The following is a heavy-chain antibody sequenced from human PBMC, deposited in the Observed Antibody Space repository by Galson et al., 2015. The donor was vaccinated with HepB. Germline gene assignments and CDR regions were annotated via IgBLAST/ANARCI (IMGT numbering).Heavy chain of an antibody. J-gene: IGHJ5*02. CDR1: GLLFSRSA. CDR2: IVVDNGYS. CDR3: AADTTYRTSWYNWFDP. V-gene: IGHV1-58*02. D-gene: IGHD6-13*01. Sequence: SVKVSCKASGLLFSRSAIQWVRQAHGQRLEWIGWIVVDNGYSHYAQKFQERVSISRDMSTSTVYMELSSLRSEDTAVYYCAADTTYRTSWYNWFDPWGQGTLVTVSS.